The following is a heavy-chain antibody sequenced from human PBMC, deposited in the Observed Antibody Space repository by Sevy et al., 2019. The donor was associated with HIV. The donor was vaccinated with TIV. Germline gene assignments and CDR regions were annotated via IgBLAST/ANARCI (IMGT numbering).Heavy chain of an antibody. V-gene: IGHV3-9*01. J-gene: IGHJ6*02. CDR2: ISWNSGSI. CDR3: AKDMGSGMDYGMDV. Sequence: GGSLRLSCAASGFTFDDYAMHWVRQAPGKGLEWVSGISWNSGSIGYADSVKGRFTISRDNAKNSLYLQMNSLRAEDTALYYCAKDMGSGMDYGMDVWGQGTTVTVSS. CDR1: GFTFDDYA. D-gene: IGHD3-10*01.